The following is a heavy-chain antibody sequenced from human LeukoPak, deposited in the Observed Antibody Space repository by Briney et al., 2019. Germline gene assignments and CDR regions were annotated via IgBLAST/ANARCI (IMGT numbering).Heavy chain of an antibody. CDR1: GGTFSSYA. CDR2: IIPIFGTA. D-gene: IGHD3-16*01. J-gene: IGHJ3*02. V-gene: IGHV1-69*13. Sequence: GASVKVSCKASGGTFSSYAISWVRQAPGQGLEWMGGIIPIFGTANYAQKFQGRVTITADESTSTAYMELSSLRSEDTAVYYCARDRLGDDAFDIWGQGTMVTVSS. CDR3: ARDRLGDDAFDI.